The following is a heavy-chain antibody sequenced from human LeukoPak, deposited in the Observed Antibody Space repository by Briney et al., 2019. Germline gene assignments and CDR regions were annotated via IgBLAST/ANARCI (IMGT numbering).Heavy chain of an antibody. Sequence: PSETLSLTCAVYGGSFSGYYWSWIRQPPGKGLEWIGEINHSGSTNYNPSLKSRVTISVDTSKNQFSLKLSSVTAADTAVYYCARDMTIADAFDTWGQGTMVTVSS. D-gene: IGHD4/OR15-4a*01. CDR2: INHSGST. V-gene: IGHV4-34*01. CDR3: ARDMTIADAFDT. J-gene: IGHJ3*02. CDR1: GGSFSGYY.